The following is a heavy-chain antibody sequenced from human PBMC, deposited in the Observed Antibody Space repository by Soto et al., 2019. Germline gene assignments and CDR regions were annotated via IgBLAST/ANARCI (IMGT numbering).Heavy chain of an antibody. D-gene: IGHD3-16*01. CDR3: AEGGVRMDV. J-gene: IGHJ6*02. V-gene: IGHV4-59*01. CDR1: GGSISSYY. CDR2: IYYSGST. Sequence: QVQLQASGPGLVKPSETLSLTCTVSGGSISSYYWSWIRQPPGKGLEWIGYIYYSGSTNYNPSLKSRVRRSGDTSEHQFSLKLSSVTAADQAAYYWAEGGVRMDVWGQGTTVTVSS.